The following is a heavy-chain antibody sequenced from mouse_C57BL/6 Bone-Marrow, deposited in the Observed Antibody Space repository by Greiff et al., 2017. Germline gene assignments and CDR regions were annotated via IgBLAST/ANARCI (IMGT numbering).Heavy chain of an antibody. CDR3: ATHYDPWYFDV. D-gene: IGHD2-4*01. CDR2: IWSGGST. V-gene: IGHV2-2*01. J-gene: IGHJ1*03. CDR1: GFSLTSYG. Sequence: VMLVESGPGLVQPSQSLSITCTVSGFSLTSYGVHWVRQSPGKGLEWLGVIWSGGSTDYNAAFISRLSISKDNSKSQVFFKMNSLQADDTAIYYCATHYDPWYFDVWGTGTTVTVSS.